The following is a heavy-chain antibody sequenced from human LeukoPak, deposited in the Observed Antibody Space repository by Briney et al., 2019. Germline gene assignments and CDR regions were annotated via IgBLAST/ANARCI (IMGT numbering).Heavy chain of an antibody. CDR3: AIPPLSGTGSSRPLAGIDV. CDR1: GFSFSIYS. D-gene: IGHD3-10*01. Sequence: PGGSLRLSCAASGFSFSIYSLNWVRQAPGKGLEWDSYISHTGSTMSYADSVKGRFTISRDNAKNSLYLQMNSLRAEDTAMYYCAIPPLSGTGSSRPLAGIDVWGQGTTVTVSS. CDR2: ISHTGSTM. J-gene: IGHJ6*02. V-gene: IGHV3-48*04.